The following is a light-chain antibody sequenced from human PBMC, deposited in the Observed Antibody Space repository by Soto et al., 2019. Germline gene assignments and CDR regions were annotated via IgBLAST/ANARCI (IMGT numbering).Light chain of an antibody. J-gene: IGLJ2*01. CDR2: DVN. V-gene: IGLV2-14*01. Sequence: QSALTQPASVSGSPGQSITISCTGTTSDVGAFNYVSWYQQRPGEAPKFLIYDVNNRPSGVSNRFFGSKSGNTASLTISGLQAEDEADYYCSSYSSRSVIFGGGTKLTVL. CDR3: SSYSSRSVI. CDR1: TSDVGAFNY.